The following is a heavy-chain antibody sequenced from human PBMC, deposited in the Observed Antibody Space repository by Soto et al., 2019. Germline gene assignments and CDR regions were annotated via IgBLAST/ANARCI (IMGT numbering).Heavy chain of an antibody. D-gene: IGHD3-10*01. J-gene: IGHJ4*02. CDR3: ATFGVTKAFDF. Sequence: PSETLSLTCDVSGVSIYSGDYSWSWIRQPPGKGLEWIGYIYHSGSTYYNLFLRSRVTISVDRSKNQFSLKLTSVTAADTAVYYCATFGVTKAFDFWGQGALITVSS. CDR2: IYHSGST. CDR1: GVSIYSGDYS. V-gene: IGHV4-30-2*01.